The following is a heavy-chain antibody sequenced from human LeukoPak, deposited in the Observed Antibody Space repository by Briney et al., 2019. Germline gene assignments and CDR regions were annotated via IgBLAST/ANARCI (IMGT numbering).Heavy chain of an antibody. Sequence: SETLSLSCTVSGGSISSYYWSWIRQPAGKGLEWIGRIYTSGSTNYNPSLKSRVTMSVDTSKNQFSLKLSSATAADTAVYYCAREGIAAAGTTSYYGMDVWGQGTTVTVSS. CDR3: AREGIAAAGTTSYYGMDV. D-gene: IGHD6-13*01. J-gene: IGHJ6*02. V-gene: IGHV4-4*07. CDR1: GGSISSYY. CDR2: IYTSGST.